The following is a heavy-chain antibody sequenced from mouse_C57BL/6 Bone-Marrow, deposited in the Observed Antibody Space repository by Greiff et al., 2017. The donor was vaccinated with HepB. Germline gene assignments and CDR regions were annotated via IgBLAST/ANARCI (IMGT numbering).Heavy chain of an antibody. CDR2: ISSGSSTI. J-gene: IGHJ1*03. V-gene: IGHV5-17*01. D-gene: IGHD1-1*01. CDR3: ARRTTVVWYFDV. Sequence: EVMLVESGGGLVKPGGSLKLSCAASGFTFSDYGMHWVRQAPEKGLEWVAYISSGSSTIYYADKVKGRFTISRDNAKNTLFLRMTSLRSEDTAMYYCARRTTVVWYFDVWGTGTTVTVSS. CDR1: GFTFSDYG.